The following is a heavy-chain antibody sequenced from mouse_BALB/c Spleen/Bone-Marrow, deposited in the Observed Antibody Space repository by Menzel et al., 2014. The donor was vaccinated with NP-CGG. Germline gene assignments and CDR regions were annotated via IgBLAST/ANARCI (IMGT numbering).Heavy chain of an antibody. J-gene: IGHJ4*01. CDR3: ARDYGYAMDY. CDR2: ISSGSSTI. V-gene: IGHV5-17*02. CDR1: GITFSSFG. Sequence: DVKLVESGGGLVQPGGSRKLSCAASGITFSSFGMHWVRQAPEKGLEWVAYISSGSSTIYYADTVKGRFTISRDNPKNTLFLQKTSIRAEDTAMYYCARDYGYAMDYWGQGTSGTVSS. D-gene: IGHD1-1*01.